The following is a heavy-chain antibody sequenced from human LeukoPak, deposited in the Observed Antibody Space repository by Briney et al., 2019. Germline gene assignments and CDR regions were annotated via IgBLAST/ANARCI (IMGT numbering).Heavy chain of an antibody. V-gene: IGHV3-11*04. J-gene: IGHJ5*02. CDR2: ISSSGSTI. CDR1: GFTFSDYY. CDR3: ARDIAAAGNNWFDP. Sequence: PGGSLRLSCAASGFTFSDYYMSWICQAPGKGLEWVSYISSSGSTIYYADSVKGRFTISRDNAKNSLYLQMNSLRAEDTAVYYCARDIAAAGNNWFDPWGQGTLVTVSS. D-gene: IGHD6-13*01.